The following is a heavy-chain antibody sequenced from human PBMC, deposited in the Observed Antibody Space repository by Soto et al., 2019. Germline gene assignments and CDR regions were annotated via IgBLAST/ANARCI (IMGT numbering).Heavy chain of an antibody. CDR1: GGSFSGYY. V-gene: IGHV4-34*01. CDR3: ARAYDFWSGYYFGSYYYYGMDV. J-gene: IGHJ6*02. Sequence: SETLSLTCAVYGGSFSGYYWSWIRQPPGKGLEWIGEINHSGSTNYNPSLKSRVTISVDTSKNQFSLKLSSVTAADTAVYYCARAYDFWSGYYFGSYYYYGMDVWGQGTTVTVS. CDR2: INHSGST. D-gene: IGHD3-3*01.